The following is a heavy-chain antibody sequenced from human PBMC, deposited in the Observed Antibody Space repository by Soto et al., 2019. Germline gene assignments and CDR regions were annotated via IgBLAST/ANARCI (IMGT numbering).Heavy chain of an antibody. CDR1: GYTFSDFD. D-gene: IGHD3-16*01. Sequence: ASVKVSCKASGYTFSDFDINWLRQASGQGPEWMGWMNAKSGDTFFAQRFQGKFNMTWDTSLSTAYMEVGSLTSDDTAMYYCARGNPFNYAGFDVRGQGTTGTVSS. J-gene: IGHJ6*02. V-gene: IGHV1-8*01. CDR2: MNAKSGDT. CDR3: ARGNPFNYAGFDV.